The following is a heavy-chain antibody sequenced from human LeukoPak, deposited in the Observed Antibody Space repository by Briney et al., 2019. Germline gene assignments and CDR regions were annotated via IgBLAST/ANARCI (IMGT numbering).Heavy chain of an antibody. V-gene: IGHV3-21*01. CDR2: ISSSSSYI. J-gene: IGHJ6*02. D-gene: IGHD2-2*02. CDR3: ARGGSDTIVVVPAAILGVGMDV. Sequence: GGSLRLSCAASGFTFSSYSMNWVRQAPGKGLEWVSSISSSSSYIYHADSVKGRFTISRDNAKNSLYLQMNSLRAEDTAVYYCARGGSDTIVVVPAAILGVGMDVWGQGTTVTVSS. CDR1: GFTFSSYS.